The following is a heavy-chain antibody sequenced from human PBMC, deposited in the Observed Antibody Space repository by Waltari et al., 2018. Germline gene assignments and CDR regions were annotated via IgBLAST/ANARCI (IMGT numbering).Heavy chain of an antibody. Sequence: EVQLVESGGGLVQPGGSLRLSCEGSGFTFSNSWVHWVRQAPGKGLEWLSLINSEGSTTNYADSVKGRFTISRDNAKNTLYLEMNSLRAEDTAVYYCARAGYYRFDYWGQGTLVTVSS. CDR3: ARAGYYRFDY. J-gene: IGHJ4*02. CDR1: GFTFSNSW. CDR2: INSEGSTT. V-gene: IGHV3-74*01. D-gene: IGHD3-22*01.